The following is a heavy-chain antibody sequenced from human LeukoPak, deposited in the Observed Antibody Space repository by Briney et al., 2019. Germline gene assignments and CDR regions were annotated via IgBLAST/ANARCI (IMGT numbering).Heavy chain of an antibody. V-gene: IGHV4-30-2*03. CDR3: ASTPHSSGSSFDP. CDR2: IYHSGST. Sequence: SQALSLTCAVSGGSISSGGYSWSWIRQPPGKGLEWIGHIYHSGSTYYNPSLKSRVTISVDTSKNQFSLKLSSVTAADTAVYYCASTPHSSGSSFDPWGQGTLVTVSS. D-gene: IGHD3-22*01. CDR1: GGSISSGGYS. J-gene: IGHJ5*02.